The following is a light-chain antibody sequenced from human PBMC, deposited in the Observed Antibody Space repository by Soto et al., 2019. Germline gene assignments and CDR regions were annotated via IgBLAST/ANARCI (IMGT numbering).Light chain of an antibody. V-gene: IGKV3-15*01. CDR1: QSVRSF. J-gene: IGKJ5*01. CDR3: KQYNNWPPT. Sequence: EIVMTQSPATLSVSPGERATLSCRASQSVRSFLGWYQQKPGQAHRLLIYNVSTTATGIQARFSGSGSGTEFTLIISSLQSEDFAVYYCKQYNNWPPTFGRGTRLEIK. CDR2: NVS.